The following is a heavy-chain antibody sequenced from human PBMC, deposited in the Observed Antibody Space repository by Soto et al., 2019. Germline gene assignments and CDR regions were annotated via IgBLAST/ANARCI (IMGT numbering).Heavy chain of an antibody. Sequence: GGSLRLSCAASGFTFSSYSMNWVRQAPGKGLEWVSSISSSSSYIYYADSVKGRFTISRDNAKNSLYLQMNSLRAEDTAVYYCARDRDTMVRGVMANWFDPWGQGTLVTVSS. CDR1: GFTFSSYS. CDR2: ISSSSSYI. V-gene: IGHV3-21*01. D-gene: IGHD3-10*01. J-gene: IGHJ5*02. CDR3: ARDRDTMVRGVMANWFDP.